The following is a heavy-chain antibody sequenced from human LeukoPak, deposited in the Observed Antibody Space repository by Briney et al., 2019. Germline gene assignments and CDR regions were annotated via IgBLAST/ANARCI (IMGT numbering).Heavy chain of an antibody. Sequence: GGSLRLSCAASGFTFSSYWMHWVRQAPGKGLVWVSRITNDGSSTTYADSVKGRFTVSRDNAKNTLYLQMNSLRAEDTAVYYCAREPGGRYTLDYWGQGTLVTVSS. J-gene: IGHJ4*02. D-gene: IGHD3-16*02. CDR1: GFTFSSYW. V-gene: IGHV3-74*01. CDR3: AREPGGRYTLDY. CDR2: ITNDGSST.